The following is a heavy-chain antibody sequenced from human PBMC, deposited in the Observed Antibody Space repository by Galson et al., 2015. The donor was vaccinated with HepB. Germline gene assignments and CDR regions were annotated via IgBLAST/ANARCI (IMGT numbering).Heavy chain of an antibody. D-gene: IGHD2-2*01. Sequence: SLRLSCAASGFTFNNYGMHWVRQAPGKGLEWVAVIWYDGSNKYYADSVEGRFTISRDNPKNTLYLQMNSLTDEDTAVYYCARGGRYCSTVSCSPFDSWGQGTLVIVSS. CDR1: GFTFNNYG. V-gene: IGHV3-33*01. CDR2: IWYDGSNK. J-gene: IGHJ5*01. CDR3: ARGGRYCSTVSCSPFDS.